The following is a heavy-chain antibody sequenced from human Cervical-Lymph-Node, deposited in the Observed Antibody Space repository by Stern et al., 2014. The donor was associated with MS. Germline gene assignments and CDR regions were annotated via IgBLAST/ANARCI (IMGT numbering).Heavy chain of an antibody. V-gene: IGHV4-30-2*01. J-gene: IGHJ3*01. CDR3: ARGGVIYTQDRNGFDV. CDR1: GGSISSGGSS. D-gene: IGHD2-21*01. CDR2: IYHSGST. Sequence: VQLVESGSGQAKPSQTLSLTCAVSGGSISSGGSSWNWLRQPPGKGLEWIGFIYHSGSTYYNPSLKGRVFISVDTSKNPFALNLRSVTAADTAVYYCARGGVIYTQDRNGFDVWGQGTMVTVSS.